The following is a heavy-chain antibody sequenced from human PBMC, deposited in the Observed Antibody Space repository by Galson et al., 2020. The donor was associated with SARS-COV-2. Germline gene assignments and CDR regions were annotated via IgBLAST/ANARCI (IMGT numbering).Heavy chain of an antibody. D-gene: IGHD2-15*01. V-gene: IGHV5-51*01. Sequence: GESLKISCKGSGYSFTSYWIGWVRQMPGKGLEWMGIIYPGDSDTRYSPSFQGQVTISADRSISTAYLQWSSLKASDTAMYYCAKEVWVGNYYYGMDVWGQGTKVTVSS. CDR1: GYSFTSYW. CDR3: AKEVWVGNYYYGMDV. J-gene: IGHJ6*02. CDR2: IYPGDSDT.